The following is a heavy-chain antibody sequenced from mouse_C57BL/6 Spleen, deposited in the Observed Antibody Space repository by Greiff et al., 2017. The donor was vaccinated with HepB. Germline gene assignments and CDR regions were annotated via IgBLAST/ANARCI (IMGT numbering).Heavy chain of an antibody. V-gene: IGHV1-82*01. CDR1: GYAFSSSW. CDR3: ARAGEYALFAY. Sequence: QVQLQQSGPELVKPGASVKISCKASGYAFSSSWMNWVKQRPGKGLEWIGRIYPGDGDTNYNGKFKGKATLTADKSSSTAYMQLSSLTSEDSAVYFCARAGEYALFAYWGQGTLVTVSA. J-gene: IGHJ3*01. CDR2: IYPGDGDT. D-gene: IGHD5-2*01.